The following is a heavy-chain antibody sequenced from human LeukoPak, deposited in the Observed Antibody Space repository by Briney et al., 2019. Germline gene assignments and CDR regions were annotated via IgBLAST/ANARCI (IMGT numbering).Heavy chain of an antibody. D-gene: IGHD2-21*02. J-gene: IGHJ4*02. CDR2: IYYSGST. CDR1: GGSISSYY. Sequence: SETLSLTCTVSGGSISSYYWSWIRQAPGKGLEWIGYIYYSGSTNYNPSLKSRVTISVDTSKNQFSLKLRSVTAADTAVYYCARAGCGGDCYWPSVDNWGQGTLVTVSS. CDR3: ARAGCGGDCYWPSVDN. V-gene: IGHV4-59*01.